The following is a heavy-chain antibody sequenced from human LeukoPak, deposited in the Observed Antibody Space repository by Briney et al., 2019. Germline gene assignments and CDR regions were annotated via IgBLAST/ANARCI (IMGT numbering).Heavy chain of an antibody. CDR1: GYSISSGYY. CDR3: ARYGSAETFDC. V-gene: IGHV4-38-2*01. D-gene: IGHD3-10*01. CDR2: IYHSGST. J-gene: IGHJ4*02. Sequence: SETLSLTCAVSGYSISSGYYWGWIRQPPGKGLEWIGSIYHSGSTYYNPSLKSRVTISVDTSKNQFSLKLSSVTAADTAVYYCARYGSAETFDCWGQGTLVTVSS.